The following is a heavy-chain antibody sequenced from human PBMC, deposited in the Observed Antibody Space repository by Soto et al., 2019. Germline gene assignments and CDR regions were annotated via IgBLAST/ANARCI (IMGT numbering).Heavy chain of an antibody. CDR2: IYGGGTT. CDR1: GFSVSTKY. V-gene: IGHV3-53*01. Sequence: EVQLVESGGGLIQPGESLRLSCAASGFSVSTKYMTWVRQAPGKGLEWVSVIYGGGTTYYADSVKGRFTISRDNSKNTLYLQMNSLRAEDTAVYYCVQTTGWPGFDSWGQGTLVTVSS. CDR3: VQTTGWPGFDS. J-gene: IGHJ4*02. D-gene: IGHD6-19*01.